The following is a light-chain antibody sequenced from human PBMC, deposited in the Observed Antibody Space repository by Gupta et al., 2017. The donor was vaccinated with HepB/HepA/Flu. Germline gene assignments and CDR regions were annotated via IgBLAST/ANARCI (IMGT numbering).Light chain of an antibody. CDR1: SSNIGNNY. CDR2: ENN. V-gene: IGLV1-51*02. CDR3: GTWDSSRSDVV. Sequence: QSVLPQPPSVSAAPGQKVTISCAGSSSNIGNNYVSWYQQLPGTAPKLLIYENNKRPSGIPDRFSGSKSGTSATLGITGLQTGDEADYYCGTWDSSRSDVVFGGGTKLTVL. J-gene: IGLJ2*01.